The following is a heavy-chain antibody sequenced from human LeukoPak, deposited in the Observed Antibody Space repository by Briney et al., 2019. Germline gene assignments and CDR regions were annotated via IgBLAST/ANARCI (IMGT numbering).Heavy chain of an antibody. CDR3: AAYPFRGDTHYFDY. CDR2: MYHSGST. J-gene: IGHJ4*02. Sequence: PSETLSLTCTVSGGSISSYYWTWIRQPPGKGLEWIAYMYHSGSTNYNPSLKSRVTISVDTSKNQFSLKLSSVTAADTAVYYCAAYPFRGDTHYFDYWGQGILVTVSS. CDR1: GGSISSYY. V-gene: IGHV4-59*01. D-gene: IGHD3-10*01.